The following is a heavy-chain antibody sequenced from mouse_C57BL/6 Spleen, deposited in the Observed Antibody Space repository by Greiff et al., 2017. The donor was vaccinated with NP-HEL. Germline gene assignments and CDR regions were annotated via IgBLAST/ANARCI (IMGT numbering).Heavy chain of an antibody. J-gene: IGHJ1*03. Sequence: VQLQQSGTVLARPGASVKMSCKTSGYTFTSYWMHWVKQRPGPGLEWIGAIYPGNSDTSYNQKFKGRAKLTAVTSASTAYMELSSLTNEDSAVYYCTRRYYGSSHWYFDVWGTGTTVTVSS. CDR3: TRRYYGSSHWYFDV. CDR2: IYPGNSDT. CDR1: GYTFTSYW. V-gene: IGHV1-5*01. D-gene: IGHD1-1*01.